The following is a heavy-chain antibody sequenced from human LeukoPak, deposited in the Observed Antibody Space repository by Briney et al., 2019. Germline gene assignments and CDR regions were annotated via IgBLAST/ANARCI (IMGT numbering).Heavy chain of an antibody. CDR2: ISNGGNII. V-gene: IGHV3-11*01. J-gene: IGHJ3*02. CDR3: ARETLGVTAFEI. Sequence: GGSLRLSCAASGFTFSSYAMSWIRQAPGKGLEWVSYISNGGNIINYADSVKGRFTISRDNAKNSLYLQMNSLRGEDTAVYYCARETLGVTAFEIWGQGTMVTVSS. D-gene: IGHD2-21*02. CDR1: GFTFSSYA.